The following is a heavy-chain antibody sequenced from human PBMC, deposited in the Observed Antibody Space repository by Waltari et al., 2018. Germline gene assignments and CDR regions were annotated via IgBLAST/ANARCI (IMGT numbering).Heavy chain of an antibody. CDR3: TTFNWGHDAFDL. V-gene: IGHV1-24*01. CDR1: GYSLTALS. J-gene: IGHJ3*01. Sequence: QVQLVQSGAEVKKPGASVKVSCTVSGYSLTALSMHWVRQAPGKGLERMGGFDPKDAETIYAQNFQGRVAMTEDTSTDTAYIDLTSLTSEDTAIYYCTTFNWGHDAFDLWGQGTLVTVSS. CDR2: FDPKDAET. D-gene: IGHD7-27*01.